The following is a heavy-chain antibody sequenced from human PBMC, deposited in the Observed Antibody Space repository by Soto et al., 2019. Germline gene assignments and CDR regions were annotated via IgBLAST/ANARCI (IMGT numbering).Heavy chain of an antibody. CDR2: IIAIIGKA. CDR1: GGTFSSYA. D-gene: IGHD5-18*01. J-gene: IGHJ4*02. Sequence: GASVKVSCKASGGTFSSYAISWVRQAPGQGLEWMGWIIAIIGKANYAQKLQGRVTMTTDESTSTAYMELRSLRSEDTAVYYCARDGIMVNYFDYWGQGTLVTVSS. V-gene: IGHV1-69*05. CDR3: ARDGIMVNYFDY.